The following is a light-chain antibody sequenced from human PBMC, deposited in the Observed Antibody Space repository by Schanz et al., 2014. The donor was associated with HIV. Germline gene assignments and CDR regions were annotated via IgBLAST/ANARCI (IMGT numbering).Light chain of an antibody. CDR2: DAS. V-gene: IGKV3-20*01. CDR1: QSVSDNY. Sequence: EIVLTQSPATLSLSPGERATLSCRASQSVSDNYLAWYQQRPGQAPRLLIYDASSRATGIPDRFSGSGSGTDFTLTIIRLEPEDFAVYYCQHFGRPPYTFGQGTRLEI. CDR3: QHFGRPPYT. J-gene: IGKJ2*01.